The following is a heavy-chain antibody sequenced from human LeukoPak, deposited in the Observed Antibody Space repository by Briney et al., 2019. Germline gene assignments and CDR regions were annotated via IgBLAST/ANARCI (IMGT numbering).Heavy chain of an antibody. Sequence: GGSLRLSCAASGFTFSSYSMNWVRQAPGKGLEWVSSISSSSSYIYYADSVKGRFTISRDNAKNSLYLQMNSLRAEDTAVYYCARRYSSGWPPDYWGQGTLVTVSS. CDR1: GFTFSSYS. CDR2: ISSSSSYI. CDR3: ARRYSSGWPPDY. V-gene: IGHV3-21*01. D-gene: IGHD6-19*01. J-gene: IGHJ4*02.